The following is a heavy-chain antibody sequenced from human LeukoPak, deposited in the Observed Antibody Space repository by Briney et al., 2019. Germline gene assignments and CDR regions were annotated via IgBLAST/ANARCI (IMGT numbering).Heavy chain of an antibody. Sequence: GASVKVSCKASGGTFSSYAISWVRQAPGQGLEWMGGIIPIFGTANYAQKFQGRVTITADESTSTAYMELSSLRSEDTAVYYCARGGYSGYDNYFDYWGQGTLVTVSS. D-gene: IGHD5-12*01. CDR1: GGTFSSYA. V-gene: IGHV1-69*13. J-gene: IGHJ4*02. CDR2: IIPIFGTA. CDR3: ARGGYSGYDNYFDY.